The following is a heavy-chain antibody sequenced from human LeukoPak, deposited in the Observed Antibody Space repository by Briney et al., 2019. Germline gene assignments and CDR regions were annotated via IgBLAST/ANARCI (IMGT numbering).Heavy chain of an antibody. CDR1: GFTVSSNY. CDR2: IYSGGST. V-gene: IGHV3-53*01. CDR3: AREWRGSCYF. D-gene: IGHD2-15*01. J-gene: IGHJ4*02. Sequence: GGSLRLSCAASGFTVSSNYMSWVRQAPGKGLEWVSVIYSGGSTYYADSVKGRFTISRDNAKDSLYLQMNSLRAEDTAVYYCAREWRGSCYFRGQGTLVTVSS.